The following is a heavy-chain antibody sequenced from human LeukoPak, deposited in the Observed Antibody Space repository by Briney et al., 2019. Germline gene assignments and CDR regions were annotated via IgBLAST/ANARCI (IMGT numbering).Heavy chain of an antibody. V-gene: IGHV3-9*01. D-gene: IGHD3-10*01. CDR2: ISWNSGSI. Sequence: PGRSLRLSCAASGFTFDDYAMHWVRQAPGKGLEWVSGISWNSGSIGYADSVKGRFTISRDNAKNSLYLQMNSLRAEDTALYYCAKVHGSPSDAFDIWGQGTMVTVSS. J-gene: IGHJ3*02. CDR3: AKVHGSPSDAFDI. CDR1: GFTFDDYA.